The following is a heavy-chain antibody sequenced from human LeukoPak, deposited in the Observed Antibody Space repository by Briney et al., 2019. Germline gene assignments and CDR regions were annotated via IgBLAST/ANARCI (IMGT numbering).Heavy chain of an antibody. CDR1: GFTFNIYA. D-gene: IGHD7-27*01. J-gene: IGHJ4*02. V-gene: IGHV3-23*01. CDR3: AIDPNWETHN. CDR2: IGNNGGGI. Sequence: PGGSLRLSCAVSGFTFNIYAMSWVRQAPGKGLEWVSIIGNNGGGIHYADSVRGRYTISRDNSKNTLYLQMTNLRVDDTALYYCAIDPNWETHNWGQGVLVTVSS.